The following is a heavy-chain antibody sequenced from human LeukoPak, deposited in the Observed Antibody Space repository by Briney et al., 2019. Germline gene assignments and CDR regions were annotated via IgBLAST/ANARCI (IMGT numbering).Heavy chain of an antibody. CDR3: ARGYSNYEFDY. V-gene: IGHV4-34*01. J-gene: IGHJ4*02. D-gene: IGHD4-11*01. Sequence: SETLSLTCAVYGGSFSGCYWSWIRQPPGKGLEWIEEINHSGSTNYNPSLKSRVTISVDTSKDQFSLKLSSVTAADTAVYYCARGYSNYEFDYWGQGTLVTVSS. CDR1: GGSFSGCY. CDR2: INHSGST.